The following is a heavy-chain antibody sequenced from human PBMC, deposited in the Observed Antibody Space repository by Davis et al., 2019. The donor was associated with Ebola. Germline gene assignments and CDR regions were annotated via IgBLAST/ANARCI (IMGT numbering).Heavy chain of an antibody. Sequence: SVKVSCKASGGTFTTYGISWVRQAPGQGPEWMGRIIPILGIAQSAQKFQGRVTITADKSTSTAYMELSSLRSEDTAVFYCATEILGDDDPGGFDHWGQGTLVTVSS. CDR2: IIPILGIA. CDR1: GGTFTTYG. J-gene: IGHJ4*02. CDR3: ATEILGDDDPGGFDH. D-gene: IGHD3-9*01. V-gene: IGHV1-69*04.